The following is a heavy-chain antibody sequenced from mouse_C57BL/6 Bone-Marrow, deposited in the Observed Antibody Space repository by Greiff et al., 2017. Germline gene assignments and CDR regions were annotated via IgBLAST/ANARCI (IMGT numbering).Heavy chain of an antibody. CDR3: AKNWYAWFAY. CDR1: GFSLTSYG. D-gene: IGHD2-14*01. CDR2: IWRGGST. Sequence: VQLQQSGPGLVQPSQSLSITCTVSGFSLTSYGVHWVRQSPGKGLEWLGVIWRGGSTDYNAAFMSRLGITKDNSKSQVFFKMNSLQADDTAIYYCAKNWYAWFAYWGQGTLVTVSA. V-gene: IGHV2-5*01. J-gene: IGHJ3*01.